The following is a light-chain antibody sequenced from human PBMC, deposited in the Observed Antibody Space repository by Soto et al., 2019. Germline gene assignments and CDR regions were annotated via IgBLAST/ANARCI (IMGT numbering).Light chain of an antibody. CDR3: QQYNNWPALT. J-gene: IGKJ4*01. Sequence: EIVMTQSPATLPVSPGERATLSCRASQSVSSNLAWYQQKPGQAPRLLIYGASTRATGIPARFSGSRSGTELTLTISSLQSEDFAVYYCQQYNNWPALTFGGGTKVEIK. CDR1: QSVSSN. V-gene: IGKV3-15*01. CDR2: GAS.